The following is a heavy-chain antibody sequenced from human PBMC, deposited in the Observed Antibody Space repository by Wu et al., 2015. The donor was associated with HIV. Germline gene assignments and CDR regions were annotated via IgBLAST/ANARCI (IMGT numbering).Heavy chain of an antibody. CDR3: ARARNTYYYDSSGYYPEVAFDI. D-gene: IGHD3-22*01. J-gene: IGHJ3*02. V-gene: IGHV1-69*13. CDR1: GGTFSSYA. Sequence: QVQLVQSGAEVKKPGSSVKVSCKASGGTFSSYAISWVRQAPGQGLEWMGRIIPIFGTANYAQKFQGRVTITADESTSTAYMELSSLRSEDTAVYYCARARNTYYYDSSGYYPEVAFDIWGQGTMVTVSS. CDR2: IIPIFGTA.